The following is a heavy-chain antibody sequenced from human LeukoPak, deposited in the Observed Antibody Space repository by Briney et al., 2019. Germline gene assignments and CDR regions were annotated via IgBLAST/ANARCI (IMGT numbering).Heavy chain of an antibody. CDR3: ARHDPAASIFGY. CDR1: GGSISSSTYY. D-gene: IGHD2-2*01. CDR2: MYYSGST. J-gene: IGHJ4*02. V-gene: IGHV4-39*01. Sequence: SETLSLTCTVSGGSISSSTYYWGWIRQPPGKGLEWIGSMYYSGSTYYNPSLKSRVTISVDTSKRQFSVKVSSVTAADTGVYYCARHDPAASIFGYWGQGTLVTVSS.